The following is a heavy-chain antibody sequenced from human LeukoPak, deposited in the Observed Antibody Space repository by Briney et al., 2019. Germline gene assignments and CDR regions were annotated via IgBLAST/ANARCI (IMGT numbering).Heavy chain of an antibody. Sequence: GGSLRLSCAASGFSIGDYAMHWLRQAPAEGLEWVLGISWNSGSIGYADSVKGRFTISIDNAKNSLYLQMNSVSAEDTALYYCAKEIEKAAADPDAFEIWGQGTMVTVSS. D-gene: IGHD6-13*01. CDR3: AKEIEKAAADPDAFEI. V-gene: IGHV3-9*01. CDR1: GFSIGDYA. CDR2: ISWNSGSI. J-gene: IGHJ3*02.